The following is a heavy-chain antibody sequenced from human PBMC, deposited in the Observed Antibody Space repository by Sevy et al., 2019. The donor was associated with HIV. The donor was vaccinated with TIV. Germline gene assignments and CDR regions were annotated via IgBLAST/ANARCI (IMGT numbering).Heavy chain of an antibody. V-gene: IGHV3-23*01. CDR1: GFTLSNHA. CDR2: ITGNGETT. CDR3: ADGYPSHEFGV. D-gene: IGHD3-16*01. J-gene: IGHJ3*01. Sequence: GGSLRLSCVASGFTLSNHAMAWVRQAPGKGLEWVSGITGNGETTYYRDSVKGRFAISRDNSKNTLYLQMYSLRAEDTAIYFCADGYPSHEFGVWGQGPLVTVSS.